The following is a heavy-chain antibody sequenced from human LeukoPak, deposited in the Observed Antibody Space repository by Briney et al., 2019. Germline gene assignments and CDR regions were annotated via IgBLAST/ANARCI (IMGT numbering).Heavy chain of an antibody. CDR3: ARVTMIEFDY. V-gene: IGHV4-39*07. CDR1: GGSISSYY. Sequence: SETLSLTCTVSGGSISSYYWGWIRQPPGKGLEWIGSIYYSGSTYYNPSLKSRVTISVDTSKNQFSLKLSSVTAADTAVYYCARVTMIEFDYWGQGTLVPVSS. J-gene: IGHJ4*02. CDR2: IYYSGST. D-gene: IGHD3-22*01.